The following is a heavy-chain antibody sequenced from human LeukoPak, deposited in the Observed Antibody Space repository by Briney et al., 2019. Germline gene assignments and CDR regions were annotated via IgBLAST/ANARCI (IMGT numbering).Heavy chain of an antibody. D-gene: IGHD3-16*01. J-gene: IGHJ6*02. CDR2: INPNSGGT. Sequence: ASVKVSCKASGYTFTDYYMHWVRQAPGQGLEWMGWINPNSGGTNYAQKFQGRVTMTRDTSISTAYMELSGLRSDDTAVYYCARARIWGTYYYGMDVWGQGTTVTVSS. V-gene: IGHV1-2*02. CDR3: ARARIWGTYYYGMDV. CDR1: GYTFTDYY.